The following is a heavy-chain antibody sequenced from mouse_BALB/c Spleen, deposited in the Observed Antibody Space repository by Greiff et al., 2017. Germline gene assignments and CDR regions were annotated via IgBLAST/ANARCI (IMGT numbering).Heavy chain of an antibody. D-gene: IGHD3-2*02. CDR1: GFTFSSYA. Sequence: EVKLQESGGGLVKPGGSLKLSCAASGFTFSSYAMSWVRQTPEKRLEWVASISSGGSTYYPDSVKGRFTISRDNARNILYLQMSSLRSEDTAMYYCARGDRLDYWGQGTTLTVSS. CDR2: ISSGGST. CDR3: ARGDRLDY. V-gene: IGHV5-6-5*01. J-gene: IGHJ2*01.